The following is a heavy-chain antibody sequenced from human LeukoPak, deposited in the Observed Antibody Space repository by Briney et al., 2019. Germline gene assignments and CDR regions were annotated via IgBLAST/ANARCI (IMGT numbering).Heavy chain of an antibody. J-gene: IGHJ3*02. V-gene: IGHV3-30*18. CDR1: GFTFSNAW. Sequence: GGSLRLSCAASGFTFSNAWMSWVRQAPGKGLEWVAVISYDGSNKYYADSVKGRFTISRDNSKNTLYLQMNSLRAEDTAVYYCAKIYDREWLVGNAFDIWGQGTMVTVSS. CDR2: ISYDGSNK. CDR3: AKIYDREWLVGNAFDI. D-gene: IGHD6-19*01.